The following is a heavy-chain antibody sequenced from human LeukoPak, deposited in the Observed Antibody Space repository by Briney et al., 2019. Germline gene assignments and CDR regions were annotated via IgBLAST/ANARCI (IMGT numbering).Heavy chain of an antibody. CDR3: AKDLGGWELKGADY. CDR1: GFTFSSYG. V-gene: IGHV3-30*02. D-gene: IGHD1-26*01. Sequence: GGSLRLSCAASGFTFSSYGMHWVRQAPGKGLEWVAFIRYDGSNKYYADSVKDRFTISRDNSKNTLYLQMNSLRAEDTAVYYCAKDLGGWELKGADYWGQGTLVTVSS. J-gene: IGHJ4*02. CDR2: IRYDGSNK.